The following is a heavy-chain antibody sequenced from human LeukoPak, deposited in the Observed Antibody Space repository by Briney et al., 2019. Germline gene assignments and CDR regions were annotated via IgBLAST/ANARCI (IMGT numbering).Heavy chain of an antibody. J-gene: IGHJ6*02. V-gene: IGHV3-23*01. CDR1: GFTFRSYL. CDR2: ITTGGDNT. CDR3: ANYIQRPPGMDV. Sequence: PGGSLRLSCAASGFTFRSYLMAWVRQAPGKGLEWVSSITTGGDNTNYADSVKGRFTISRDNSKNTLYLQMNSLRAEDTAVYYCANYIQRPPGMDVWGQGTMVTVSS. D-gene: IGHD2-15*01.